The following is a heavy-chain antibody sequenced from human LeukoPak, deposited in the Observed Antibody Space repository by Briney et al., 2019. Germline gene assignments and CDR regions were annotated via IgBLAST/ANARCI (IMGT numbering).Heavy chain of an antibody. CDR3: ARTAKDYGDYYGAGYYYYYMDV. J-gene: IGHJ6*03. CDR1: GLTFSSYW. CDR2: IKQDGSEK. V-gene: IGHV3-7*01. Sequence: PGGSLRLSCAASGLTFSSYWMSWVRQAPGKGLEWVANIKQDGSEKYYVDSVKGRFTISRDNAKNSLYLQMNSLRAEDTAVYYCARTAKDYGDYYGAGYYYYYMDVWGKGTTVTISS. D-gene: IGHD4-17*01.